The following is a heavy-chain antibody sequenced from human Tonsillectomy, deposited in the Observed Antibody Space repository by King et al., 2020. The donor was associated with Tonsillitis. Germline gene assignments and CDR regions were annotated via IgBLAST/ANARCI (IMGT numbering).Heavy chain of an antibody. CDR2: IYYSGST. Sequence: QLQESGPGLVKPSETLSLTCTVSGDSISIYYWSWIRQPPGKGLEWSGYIYYSGSTNYNPSLKSRVTISVDTSKNQFSLKLSSVTAADTAVYYCARGDLDWYFDLWGRGTLVTVSS. CDR1: GDSISIYY. J-gene: IGHJ2*01. CDR3: ARGDLDWYFDL. V-gene: IGHV4-59*01.